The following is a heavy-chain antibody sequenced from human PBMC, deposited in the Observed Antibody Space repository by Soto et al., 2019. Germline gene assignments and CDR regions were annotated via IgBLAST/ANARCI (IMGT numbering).Heavy chain of an antibody. D-gene: IGHD2-15*01. Sequence: EVQLLESGGGLVQPGGSLRLSCAASGFTLSSYAMSWVRQAPGKGLEGVSVINNSGGDPYYADSVKGGFAISRDSSKNTLYLQMKSLKAEDTAVDYCAKDSDYRDRIFGYFDRWGRGTRVTVSS. V-gene: IGHV3-23*01. CDR2: INNSGGDP. J-gene: IGHJ2*01. CDR1: GFTLSSYA. CDR3: AKDSDYRDRIFGYFDR.